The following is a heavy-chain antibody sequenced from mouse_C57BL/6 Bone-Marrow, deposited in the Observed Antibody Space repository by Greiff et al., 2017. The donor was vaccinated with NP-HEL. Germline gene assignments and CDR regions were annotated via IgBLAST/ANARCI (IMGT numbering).Heavy chain of an antibody. D-gene: IGHD2-4*01. V-gene: IGHV1-5*01. J-gene: IGHJ4*01. Sequence: VQLQQSGTVLARPGASVKMSCKTSGYTFTSYWMHWVKQRPGQGLEWIGAIYPGNSDTSYNQKFKGKAKLTAVTSASTAYMELSSLTNEDSAVYYCTRGDFYYDYGGLYYYAMDYWGQGTSVTVSS. CDR1: GYTFTSYW. CDR3: TRGDFYYDYGGLYYYAMDY. CDR2: IYPGNSDT.